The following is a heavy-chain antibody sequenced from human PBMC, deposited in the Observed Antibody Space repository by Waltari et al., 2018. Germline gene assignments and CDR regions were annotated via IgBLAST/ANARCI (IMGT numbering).Heavy chain of an antibody. Sequence: VQLQESGPGLVKPSETLSLTCAVSGYSISSGYYWGWIRQPPGKGLEWIGSIYHSGSTISVDTSKNQFSLKLSSVTAADTAVYYCARLISGPDFDYWGQGTLVTVSS. CDR1: GYSISSGYY. V-gene: IGHV4-38-2*01. CDR2: IYHSGS. J-gene: IGHJ4*02. CDR3: ARLISGPDFDY.